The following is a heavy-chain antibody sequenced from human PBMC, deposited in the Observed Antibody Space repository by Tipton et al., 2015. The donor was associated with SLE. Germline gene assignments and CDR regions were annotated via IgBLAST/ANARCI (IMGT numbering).Heavy chain of an antibody. V-gene: IGHV4-61*02. J-gene: IGHJ4*02. CDR2: IYTSAST. D-gene: IGHD1-26*01. CDR1: GASIKSGSYF. CDR3: ARGGGSYYDY. Sequence: TLSLTCTVSGASIKSGSYFWTWIRQPAGKGLEWIGRIYTSASTIYNPSLKSRVTLSSDTSKNQFSLRVRSVTAADTAVYYCARGGGSYYDYWGQGTLVTVSS.